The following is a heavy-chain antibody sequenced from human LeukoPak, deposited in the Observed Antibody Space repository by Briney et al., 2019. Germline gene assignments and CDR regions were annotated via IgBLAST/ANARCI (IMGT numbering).Heavy chain of an antibody. D-gene: IGHD3-22*01. J-gene: IGHJ4*02. Sequence: GGSLRLSCAASGFTFSSYAMSWVRQAPGKGLEWVSAISGSSGSTYYADSVKGRFTISRDNSKNTLYLQMNSLRAEDTAVHYCAKGRYYYDSSGYYAPDYWGQGTLVTVSS. CDR3: AKGRYYYDSSGYYAPDY. CDR2: ISGSSGST. CDR1: GFTFSSYA. V-gene: IGHV3-23*01.